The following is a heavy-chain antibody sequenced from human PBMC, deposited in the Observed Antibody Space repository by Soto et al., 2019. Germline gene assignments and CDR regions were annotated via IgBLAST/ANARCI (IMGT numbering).Heavy chain of an antibody. Sequence: EVQLLESGGGLVQPGESLRLSCAASGFTFTTYAMFWVRQAPGKGLEWVSGVSASGGSTYAADSVKGRFTISRDNSKNTVPLQMHSLRADDTAVYYCAKTMGDCSGGTCYGAYSMDVWGQGITVTVSS. CDR2: VSASGGST. D-gene: IGHD2-15*01. CDR1: GFTFTTYA. CDR3: AKTMGDCSGGTCYGAYSMDV. J-gene: IGHJ6*02. V-gene: IGHV3-23*01.